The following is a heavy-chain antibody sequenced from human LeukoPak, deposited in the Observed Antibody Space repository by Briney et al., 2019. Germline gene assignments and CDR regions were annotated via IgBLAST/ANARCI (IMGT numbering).Heavy chain of an antibody. CDR3: ARSVEDIVVVVAATRSDAFDI. Sequence: WASVKVSCKASGYTLTELSMHWVRQATGQGLEWMGWMNPNSGNTGYAQKFQGRVTMTRDTSISTAYMELSRLRSDDTAVYYCARSVEDIVVVVAATRSDAFDIWGQGTMVTVSS. V-gene: IGHV1-2*02. CDR1: GYTLTELS. D-gene: IGHD2-15*01. CDR2: MNPNSGNT. J-gene: IGHJ3*02.